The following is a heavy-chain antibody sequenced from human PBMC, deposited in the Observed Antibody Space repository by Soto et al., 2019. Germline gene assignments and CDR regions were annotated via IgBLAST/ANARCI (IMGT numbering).Heavy chain of an antibody. V-gene: IGHV3-33*01. Sequence: PGGSLRLSCGGSGFTFSSYGMHWVRQAPGKGREWGAVIWYDGSNKYYADSVKGRSTISRDNSKNTLYLQMNSLRAEDTAVYYCARDLLEPHSYGRRYYYYYGMDVWGQGTTVTVSS. CDR3: ARDLLEPHSYGRRYYYYYGMDV. CDR2: IWYDGSNK. CDR1: GFTFSSYG. D-gene: IGHD5-18*01. J-gene: IGHJ6*02.